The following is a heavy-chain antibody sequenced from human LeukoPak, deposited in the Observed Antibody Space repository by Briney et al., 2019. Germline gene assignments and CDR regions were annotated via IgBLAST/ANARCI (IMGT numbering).Heavy chain of an antibody. CDR2: IKNKTNGGTT. V-gene: IGHV3-15*01. D-gene: IGHD5-18*01. CDR1: GFIFSSAW. Sequence: GGSLRLSCAASGFIFSSAWMTWVRQAPGKGLEWVGHIKNKTNGGTTDYAAPVKGRFIISRDDSKNTLYLQMNSLRAEDTAVYYCARVDTAMVKGFDYWGQGTLVTVSS. CDR3: ARVDTAMVKGFDY. J-gene: IGHJ4*02.